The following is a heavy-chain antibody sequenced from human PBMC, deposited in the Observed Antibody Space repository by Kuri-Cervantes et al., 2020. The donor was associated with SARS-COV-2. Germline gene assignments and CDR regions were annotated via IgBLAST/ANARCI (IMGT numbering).Heavy chain of an antibody. CDR2: IYPGDSDT. J-gene: IGHJ4*02. Sequence: KVSCKGSGYSFTSYWIGWVRQMPGKGLGWMGIIYPGDSDTRYSLSFQGQVTISADKSISTAYLQWSSLKASDTAMYYCARGGPYSSSWYLSSFDYWGQGTLVTVDS. D-gene: IGHD6-13*01. CDR1: GYSFTSYW. CDR3: ARGGPYSSSWYLSSFDY. V-gene: IGHV5-51*01.